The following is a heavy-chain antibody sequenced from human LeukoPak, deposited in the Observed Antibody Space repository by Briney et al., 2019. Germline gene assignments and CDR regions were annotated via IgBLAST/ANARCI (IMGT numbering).Heavy chain of an antibody. CDR2: TYYRSSWYN. V-gene: IGHV6-1*01. CDR1: GDSVSSNSVT. Sequence: SQTLSLTCAISGDSVSSNSVTWNWIRQSPSGGLEWLGRTYYRSSWYNDYAVSVRGRITVNPDTSKNQFSLHLNSVTPEDTAVYYCARRLTQYDCFDPWGQGILVTVSS. J-gene: IGHJ5*02. D-gene: IGHD2-2*01. CDR3: ARRLTQYDCFDP.